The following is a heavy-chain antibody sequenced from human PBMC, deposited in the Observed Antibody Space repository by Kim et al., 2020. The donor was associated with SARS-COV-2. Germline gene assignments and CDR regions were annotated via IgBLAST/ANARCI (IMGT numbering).Heavy chain of an antibody. J-gene: IGHJ5*02. CDR2: IYYSGST. Sequence: SETLSLTCTVSGGSISSSSYYWGWIRQPPGKGLEWIGSIYYSGSTYYNPSLKSRVTISVDTSKNQFSLKLSSVTAADTAVYYCARHGVGHQGSSSWYEGLPKLNWFDPWGQGTLVTVSS. CDR3: ARHGVGHQGSSSWYEGLPKLNWFDP. D-gene: IGHD6-13*01. V-gene: IGHV4-39*01. CDR1: GGSISSSSYY.